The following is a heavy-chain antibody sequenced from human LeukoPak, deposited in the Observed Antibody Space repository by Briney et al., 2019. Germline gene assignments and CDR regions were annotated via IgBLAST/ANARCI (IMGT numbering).Heavy chain of an antibody. V-gene: IGHV4-4*02. D-gene: IGHD3-9*01. J-gene: IGHJ4*02. CDR2: MYHSGST. CDR1: GGSISSSNW. Sequence: SGTLSLTCAVSGGSISSSNWWSWVRQPPGKGLEWIGEMYHSGSTNYNPSLKSRVTISVDMSKSQFSLKLSSVTAADTAVYYCATVLRYFDWSDYWGQGTLVTVSS. CDR3: ATVLRYFDWSDY.